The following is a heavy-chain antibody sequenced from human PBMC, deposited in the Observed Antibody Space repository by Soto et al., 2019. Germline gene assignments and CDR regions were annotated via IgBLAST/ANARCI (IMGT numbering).Heavy chain of an antibody. J-gene: IGHJ6*02. Sequence: ASVKVSCKASGYSVTSYYMHWVRQAPGQGLEWMGIINPNSGSTTYAQKFQGRVTMTRDTSTSTVYMELTSLTSGDTAVYYCARAGIAYCSSTTCYPYYYVMDVWGQGTTVTVSS. V-gene: IGHV1-46*01. CDR2: INPNSGST. CDR3: ARAGIAYCSSTTCYPYYYVMDV. D-gene: IGHD2-2*01. CDR1: GYSVTSYY.